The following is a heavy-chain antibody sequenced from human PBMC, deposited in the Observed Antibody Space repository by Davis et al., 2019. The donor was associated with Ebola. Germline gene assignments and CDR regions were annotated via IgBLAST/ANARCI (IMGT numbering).Heavy chain of an antibody. D-gene: IGHD3-16*01. J-gene: IGHJ3*02. Sequence: SETLSLTCAVYGGSFSGYYWSWIRQLPGKGLEWIGEINHSGSTNYNPSLKSRVTISVDTSKNQFSLKLSSVTTADTAVYYCARSRRFRGRDAFDIWGQGTMVTVSS. CDR3: ARSRRFRGRDAFDI. CDR2: INHSGST. V-gene: IGHV4-34*01. CDR1: GGSFSGYY.